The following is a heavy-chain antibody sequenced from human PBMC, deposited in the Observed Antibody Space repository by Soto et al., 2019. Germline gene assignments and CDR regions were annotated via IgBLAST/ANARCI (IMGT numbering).Heavy chain of an antibody. Sequence: PGGSLRLSCGVFGFTVSSYAMSWVRQDPGKGLEWVSAISGSGGSTYYADSVKGRFTISRDNSKNTLYLQMNSLRAEDTAVYYCAKVEISWSDHSYYFDYWGQGTLVTVS. CDR2: ISGSGGST. D-gene: IGHD1-26*01. J-gene: IGHJ4*02. V-gene: IGHV3-23*01. CDR3: AKVEISWSDHSYYFDY. CDR1: GFTVSSYA.